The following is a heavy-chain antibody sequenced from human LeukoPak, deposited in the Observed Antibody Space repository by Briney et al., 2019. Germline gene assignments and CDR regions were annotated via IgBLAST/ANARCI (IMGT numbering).Heavy chain of an antibody. CDR1: GFTFSSYA. CDR2: ISYDGSNK. CDR3: ARGGWELLMPHAFDT. D-gene: IGHD1-26*01. J-gene: IGHJ3*02. V-gene: IGHV3-30*04. Sequence: GGSLRLSCAASGFTFSSYAMHWVRQAPGKGLEWVAVISYDGSNKYYADSVKGRFTISRDNSKNTLYLQMNSLRAEDTAVYYCARGGWELLMPHAFDTWGQGTMVTVSS.